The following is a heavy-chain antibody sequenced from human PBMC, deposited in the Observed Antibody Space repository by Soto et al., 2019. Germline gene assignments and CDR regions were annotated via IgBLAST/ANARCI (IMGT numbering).Heavy chain of an antibody. J-gene: IGHJ4*02. CDR1: GFTFEDYA. CDR2: ISWNSGSI. D-gene: IGHD2-15*01. Sequence: SLKISCAASGFTFEDYAMHWVRQAPGKGLEWVSGISWNSGSIGYADSVKGRFTISRDNAKNSLYLHMNSLRAEDTALYYCAKTTSRYCSGGSCDLDYWGQGTLVTVSS. V-gene: IGHV3-9*01. CDR3: AKTTSRYCSGGSCDLDY.